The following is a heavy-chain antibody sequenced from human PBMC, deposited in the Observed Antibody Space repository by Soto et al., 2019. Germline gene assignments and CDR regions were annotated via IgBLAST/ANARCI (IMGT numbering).Heavy chain of an antibody. Sequence: QVQLQESGPGLVKPSETLSLTCTVSGGSISSYYWSWVRQPPGKGLEWIGYMYFRGSTNYNPSLKSRVTISVDTSKNQFPLKLSSVTAAVTALDYCARDQCGSYCPSCFYYWGQGILVTGSS. J-gene: IGHJ4*02. V-gene: IGHV4-59*01. CDR1: GGSISSYY. D-gene: IGHD1-26*01. CDR2: MYFRGST. CDR3: ARDQCGSYCPSCFYY.